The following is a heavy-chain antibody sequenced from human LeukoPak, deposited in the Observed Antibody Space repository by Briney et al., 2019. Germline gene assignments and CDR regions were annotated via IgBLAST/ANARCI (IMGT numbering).Heavy chain of an antibody. CDR1: GGSIISSDHY. D-gene: IGHD3-10*01. CDR2: IFYNGIT. J-gene: IGHJ4*02. V-gene: IGHV4-39*01. CDR3: ATRGDGSGSYYSPFDY. Sequence: SETLSLTCTVSGGSIISSDHYWGWIRQPPGKGLEWIGSIFYNGITYYNESLKSRVTISVDMSRNQFSLKLSSVTAADTAVYYCATRGDGSGSYYSPFDYWGQGTLVTVSS.